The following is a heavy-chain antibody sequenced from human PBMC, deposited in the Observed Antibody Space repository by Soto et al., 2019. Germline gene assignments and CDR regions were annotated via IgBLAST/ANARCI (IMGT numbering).Heavy chain of an antibody. J-gene: IGHJ6*02. D-gene: IGHD3-22*01. CDR1: GFTFSNYV. CDR2: MSFDETKK. V-gene: IGHV3-30-3*01. Sequence: QVRLVESGGGVVQPGGSLGLSCAASGFTFSNYVMHWVSQVPAKGREWVAVMSFDETKKYHAASVEGRFTISRDNSQNTLDLQMNSLRAEDTALYYCARSHAPYYYDTTGFFFGLDVWGQGTTVVVSS. CDR3: ARSHAPYYYDTTGFFFGLDV.